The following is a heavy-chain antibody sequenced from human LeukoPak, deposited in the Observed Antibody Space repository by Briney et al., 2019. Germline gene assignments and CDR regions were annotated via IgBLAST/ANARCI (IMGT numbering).Heavy chain of an antibody. D-gene: IGHD4-23*01. V-gene: IGHV3-30*02. CDR3: AKNLHGGYSSDY. Sequence: PGWSLRRSCAASGFTFNNFGMHWVRPAPGKGREWVSFIGYEGVHKYYADSVKGRFTISKDNSKATLYLQMNSLRPEDTAVYYCAKNLHGGYSSDYWGQGTLVTVFS. J-gene: IGHJ4*02. CDR1: GFTFNNFG. CDR2: IGYEGVHK.